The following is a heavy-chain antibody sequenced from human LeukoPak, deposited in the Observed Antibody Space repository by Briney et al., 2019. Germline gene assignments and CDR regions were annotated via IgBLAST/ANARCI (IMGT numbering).Heavy chain of an antibody. V-gene: IGHV4-39*01. CDR1: GGSISSSSYY. CDR3: ARQNGSRSYYNPDYWYFDL. CDR2: IYYSGST. D-gene: IGHD3-10*01. Sequence: SETLSLTCTVSGGSISSSSYYWGWIRQPPGKGLEWIGSIYYSGSTYYNPSLKSRVTMSVDTSKNQFSLKLSSVTAADTAVYYCARQNGSRSYYNPDYWYFDLWGRGTLVTVSS. J-gene: IGHJ2*01.